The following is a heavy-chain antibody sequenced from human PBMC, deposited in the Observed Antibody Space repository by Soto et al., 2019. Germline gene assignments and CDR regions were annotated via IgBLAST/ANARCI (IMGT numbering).Heavy chain of an antibody. Sequence: QVQLVQSGAEVKKPGSSVNVSCKASGGNLSSYGISWVRQAPGQGLEWMGGIIPMFGAANYAQKFQGRVTIIADESPSTAYMELRSLRSEDTAVYYCAGEESDYNMAVWGQGTTVTVSS. J-gene: IGHJ6*02. D-gene: IGHD3-3*01. CDR1: GGNLSSYG. CDR2: IIPMFGAA. V-gene: IGHV1-69*12. CDR3: AGEESDYNMAV.